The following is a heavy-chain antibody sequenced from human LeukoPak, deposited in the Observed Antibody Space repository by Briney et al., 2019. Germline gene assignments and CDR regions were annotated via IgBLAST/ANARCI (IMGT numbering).Heavy chain of an antibody. CDR1: GGTFSSYA. CDR2: IIPILGIA. CDR3: ARRYSRDYGMDV. V-gene: IGHV1-69*04. D-gene: IGHD6-25*01. Sequence: SVKVSCKASGGTFSSYAISWVRQAPGQGLEWMGRIIPILGIANYAQKFQGRVTITADKSTSTAYMELSSLRSEDTAVYYCARRYSRDYGMDVWGQGTTVTVSS. J-gene: IGHJ6*02.